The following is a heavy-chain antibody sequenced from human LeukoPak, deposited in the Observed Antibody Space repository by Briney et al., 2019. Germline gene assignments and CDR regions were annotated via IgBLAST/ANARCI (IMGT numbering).Heavy chain of an antibody. CDR2: INHSGST. CDR1: GGSFSGYY. V-gene: IGHV4-34*01. D-gene: IGHD5-12*01. CDR3: TRDSSGYDWFYDY. Sequence: PSETLSLTCAVYGGSFSGYYWSWIRQPPGKGLEWIGEINHSGSTNYNPSLKSRVTISVDPSKNQFSLKLSSVTAADTAVYYCTRDSSGYDWFYDYWGQGTLVTVSS. J-gene: IGHJ4*02.